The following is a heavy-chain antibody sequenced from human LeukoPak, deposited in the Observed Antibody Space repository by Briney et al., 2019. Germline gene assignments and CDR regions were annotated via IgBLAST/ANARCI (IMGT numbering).Heavy chain of an antibody. J-gene: IGHJ4*02. V-gene: IGHV1-69*04. D-gene: IGHD6-13*01. CDR1: GGTFSSYA. Sequence: SVKVSCKASGGTFSSYAISWVRQAPGQGLEWMGRIIPILGIANYAQKFQGRVTITADKSTSTAYMELSSLRSEDTAVYYCARDNAAGTVFLGSPPVFLDYWGQGTLVTVSS. CDR3: ARDNAAGTVFLGSPPVFLDY. CDR2: IIPILGIA.